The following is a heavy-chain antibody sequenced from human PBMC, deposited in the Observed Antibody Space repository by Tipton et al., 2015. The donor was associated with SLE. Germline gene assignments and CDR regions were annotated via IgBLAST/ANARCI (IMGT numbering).Heavy chain of an antibody. D-gene: IGHD3-10*01. CDR3: ARGHYGSGRCDY. V-gene: IGHV4-34*01. J-gene: IGHJ4*02. CDR2: INHSGST. Sequence: TLSLTCAVYGGSFSGYYWSWIRQPPGKGLEWIGEINHSGSTNYNPSLKSRVTISVDTSKNQFSRKLSSVTAADTAVYYCARGHYGSGRCDYWGQGTLVTVSS. CDR1: GGSFSGYY.